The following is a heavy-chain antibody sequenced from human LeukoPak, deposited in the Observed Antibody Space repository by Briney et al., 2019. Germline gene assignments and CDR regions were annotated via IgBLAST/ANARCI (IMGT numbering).Heavy chain of an antibody. Sequence: GGSLRLSCAASGFTFSSYAMSWVRQAPGKGLEWVSAISGSGGSTYYADSVKGRFTISRDNSKNTLYLQMNSLRAGDTAVYYCAKDHRPGIAAAGTGGFDYWGQGTLVTVSS. CDR1: GFTFSSYA. V-gene: IGHV3-23*01. J-gene: IGHJ4*02. CDR3: AKDHRPGIAAAGTGGFDY. D-gene: IGHD6-13*01. CDR2: ISGSGGST.